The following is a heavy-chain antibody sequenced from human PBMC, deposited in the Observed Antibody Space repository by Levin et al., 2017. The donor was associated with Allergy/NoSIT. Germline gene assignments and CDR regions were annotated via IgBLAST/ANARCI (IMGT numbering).Heavy chain of an antibody. D-gene: IGHD3-16*01. Sequence: SETLSLTCAVYGGSFSGYYWSWIRQPPGKGLEWIGEINHSGSTNYNPSLKSRVTISVDTSKNQFSLKLSSVTAADTAVYYCARVSRGVGIWGSAGSDYWGQGTLVTVSS. J-gene: IGHJ4*02. CDR3: ARVSRGVGIWGSAGSDY. V-gene: IGHV4-34*01. CDR1: GGSFSGYY. CDR2: INHSGST.